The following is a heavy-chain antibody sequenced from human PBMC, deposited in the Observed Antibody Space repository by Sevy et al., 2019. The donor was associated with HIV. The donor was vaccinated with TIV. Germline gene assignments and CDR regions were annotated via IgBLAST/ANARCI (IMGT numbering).Heavy chain of an antibody. CDR2: INPNSGGT. V-gene: IGHV1-2*02. J-gene: IGHJ6*02. CDR1: GYTFTGYY. D-gene: IGHD6-19*01. Sequence: ASAKVSCKASGYTFTGYYMHWVRQAPGQGLEWMGWINPNSGGTNYAQKFQGRVTMTRDTSISTAYMELSRLRSDDTAVYYCARDRESSGWYGMDVWGQGTTVTVSS. CDR3: ARDRESSGWYGMDV.